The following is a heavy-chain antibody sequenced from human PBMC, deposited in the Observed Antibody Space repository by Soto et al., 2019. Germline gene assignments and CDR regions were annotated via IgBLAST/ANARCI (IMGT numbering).Heavy chain of an antibody. CDR1: GFTYGSYA. D-gene: IGHD6-13*01. Sequence: PGVSLRVSCAASGFTYGSYAMSCVRQAPGKGLEWVSAISGSGGSTYYAVSVKGRFIISRDNSKNTLYLQMNSLRAEDTAVYSCAKDPYTTHSSSDYWGQGTLVTVS. CDR3: AKDPYTTHSSSDY. CDR2: ISGSGGST. V-gene: IGHV3-23*01. J-gene: IGHJ4*02.